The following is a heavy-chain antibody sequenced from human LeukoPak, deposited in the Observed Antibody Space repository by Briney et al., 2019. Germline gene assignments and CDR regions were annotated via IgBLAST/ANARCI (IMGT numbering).Heavy chain of an antibody. CDR1: GGSISSSSYY. D-gene: IGHD4-11*01. CDR2: IYYSGSN. J-gene: IGHJ4*02. V-gene: IGHV4-39*01. CDR3: ARWTYRNYFDY. Sequence: PSETLSLTCTVSGGSISSSSYYWGWIRPPPGKGLEWIVSIYYSGSNYYNPSLKSRVTISVDTSKNQFSLKLSSVTAAYAAVYYCARWTYRNYFDYWGQGTLVTVSS.